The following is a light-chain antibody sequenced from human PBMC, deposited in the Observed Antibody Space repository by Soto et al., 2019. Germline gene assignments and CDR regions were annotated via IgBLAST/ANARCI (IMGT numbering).Light chain of an antibody. CDR3: AAWDDSLSGV. V-gene: IGLV1-47*01. CDR1: SSNLGSNY. Sequence: QSVLTQPPSASGTPGQRVTISCSGSSSNLGSNYVYWYQQLPGTAPTLLIYRNNQRPSGVPDRFSGSKSGTSASLAISGLRSEDEADYYCAAWDDSLSGVFGGGTQLTVL. CDR2: RNN. J-gene: IGLJ3*02.